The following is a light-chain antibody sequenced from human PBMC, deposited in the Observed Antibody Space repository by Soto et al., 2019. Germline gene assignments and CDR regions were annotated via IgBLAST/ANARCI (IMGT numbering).Light chain of an antibody. V-gene: IGLV2-14*01. J-gene: IGLJ1*01. CDR3: CSYTRSGTLI. CDR2: DVS. Sequence: QSALTQPASGSGCPGQSITISCVGTSGDIGDYNYVSWYQQHPGKVPKVIIYDVSNRPSGVSYRFSGTKSGNTASLTVSGLQAEDEADYYCCSYTRSGTLIFGTGTKVTVL. CDR1: SGDIGDYNY.